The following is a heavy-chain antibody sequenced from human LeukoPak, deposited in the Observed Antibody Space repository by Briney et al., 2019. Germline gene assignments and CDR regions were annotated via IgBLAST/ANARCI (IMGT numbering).Heavy chain of an antibody. CDR2: ISGSGGST. CDR1: GFTFSSYA. J-gene: IGHJ4*02. V-gene: IGHV3-23*01. D-gene: IGHD3-10*01. Sequence: PGGSLRLSCAASGFTFSSYAMSWVRQAPGKGLEWVSAISGSGGSTYYADSVKGRFTISRDNSKNTLYLQTNSLRAEDTAVYYCAKDSSGWFGEFDYWGQGTLVTVSS. CDR3: AKDSSGWFGEFDY.